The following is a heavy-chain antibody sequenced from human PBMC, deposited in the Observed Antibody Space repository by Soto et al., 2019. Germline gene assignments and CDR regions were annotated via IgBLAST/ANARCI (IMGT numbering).Heavy chain of an antibody. D-gene: IGHD5-18*01. CDR2: ISSRSSTI. CDR3: ARDVDSAMGNFDY. J-gene: IGHJ4*02. V-gene: IGHV3-48*02. Sequence: GGSLRLSCAASGFTFSSYSLNWVRQAPGKGLEWVSYISSRSSTIFYADSVKGRFTISRDNAKNSLYLQMNSLRDEDTALYYCARDVDSAMGNFDYWGQGTLVTVSS. CDR1: GFTFSSYS.